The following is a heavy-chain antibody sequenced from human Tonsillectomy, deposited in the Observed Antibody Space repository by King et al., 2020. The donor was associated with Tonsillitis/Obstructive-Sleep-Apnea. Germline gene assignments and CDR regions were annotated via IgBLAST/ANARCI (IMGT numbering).Heavy chain of an antibody. D-gene: IGHD2-15*01. Sequence: VQLVESGGGLVQPGGSLRLSCTVSGFTVSSSYMSWVRQAPGKGLEWVSVFFVVGSTYYADSVQGRFSMSTDNSKNTLFLQINSLRAEDTALYYCVKDVYCSGGTCYTTYWGQGTLVTVSS. CDR2: FFVVGST. CDR1: GFTVSSSY. CDR3: VKDVYCSGGTCYTTY. J-gene: IGHJ4*02. V-gene: IGHV3-66*01.